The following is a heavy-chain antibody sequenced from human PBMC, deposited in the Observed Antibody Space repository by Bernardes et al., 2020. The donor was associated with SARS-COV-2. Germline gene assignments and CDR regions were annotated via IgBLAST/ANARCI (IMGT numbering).Heavy chain of an antibody. CDR1: GGSFSGYY. V-gene: IGHV4-34*01. CDR2: INHSGST. J-gene: IGHJ6*04. Sequence: SETLSLTCAVSGGSFSGYYWSWIRQPPGKGLEWIWEINHSGSTNYNPSLKSRVTISVDTSKNQFSLKLSSVTAADTAVYYCARAAGLRLYYYYYGMDVWGEGTTVSVSS. CDR3: ARAAGLRLYYYYYGMDV.